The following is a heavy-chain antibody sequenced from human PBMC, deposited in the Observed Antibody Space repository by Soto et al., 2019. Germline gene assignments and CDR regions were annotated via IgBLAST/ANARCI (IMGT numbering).Heavy chain of an antibody. J-gene: IGHJ6*02. CDR3: ARGSSIAGLYYGMDV. Sequence: QVQLQESGPGLVKPSQTLSLTCTVSGGSISSGRYYCTWLRQHPGKAPEWIGYNYYSGITYYNPSLKSRVTISLDTSRNEFSLKLSSVTAADTAVYYCARGSSIAGLYYGMDVWGQGTTVTVSS. CDR1: GGSISSGRYY. D-gene: IGHD6-6*01. CDR2: NYYSGIT. V-gene: IGHV4-31*03.